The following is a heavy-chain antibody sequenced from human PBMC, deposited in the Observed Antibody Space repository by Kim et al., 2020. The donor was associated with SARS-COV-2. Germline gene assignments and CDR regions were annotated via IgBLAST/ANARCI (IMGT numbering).Heavy chain of an antibody. J-gene: IGHJ4*02. CDR3: TTLDHY. CDR2: IRSKTDGETT. V-gene: IGHV3-15*01. D-gene: IGHD3-10*01. CDR1: GLTFSKAW. Sequence: GGSLRLSCVASGLTFSKAWMSWVRQAPGKGLEWVGRIRSKTDGETTDYAAPVKGRFTISRDDSKSTLFLQMNSLKSEDTALYYCTTLDHYWGQGTRVTVSS.